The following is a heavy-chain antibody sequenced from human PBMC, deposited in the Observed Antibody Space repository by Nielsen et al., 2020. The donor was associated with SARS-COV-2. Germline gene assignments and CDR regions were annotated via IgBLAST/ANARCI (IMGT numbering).Heavy chain of an antibody. J-gene: IGHJ6*02. CDR1: GYTFTSYG. CDR2: ISAYNGNT. D-gene: IGHD3-9*01. CDR3: ARVSGSETIRYFGDDGYYYYYYGMDV. Sequence: ASVKVSCKASGYTFTSYGISWVRQAPGQGLEWMGWISAYNGNTNYAQKLQGRVTMTTDTSTSTAYMELRSLRSDDTAVYYCARVSGSETIRYFGDDGYYYYYYGMDVWGQGTTVTVSS. V-gene: IGHV1-18*04.